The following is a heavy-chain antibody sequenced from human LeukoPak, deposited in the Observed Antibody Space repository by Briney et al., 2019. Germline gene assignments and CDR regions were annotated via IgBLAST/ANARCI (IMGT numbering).Heavy chain of an antibody. V-gene: IGHV3-9*01. CDR1: GFTFDDYA. D-gene: IGHD4-23*01. Sequence: GGSLRLSCAASGFTFDDYAMHWGRQAPGKGLEWVSGISWNSGSIGYADSVKGRFTSSRDNAKNSLYLQMNSLRAEDTALYYCAKDMGYGGIDAFDIWGQGTMVTVSS. CDR2: ISWNSGSI. CDR3: AKDMGYGGIDAFDI. J-gene: IGHJ3*02.